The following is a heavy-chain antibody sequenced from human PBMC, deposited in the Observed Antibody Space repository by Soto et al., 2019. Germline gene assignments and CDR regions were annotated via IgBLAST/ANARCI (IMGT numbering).Heavy chain of an antibody. CDR1: GFTFSSYW. J-gene: IGHJ4*02. CDR3: ARAVGLVVVAATRGWWDY. Sequence: GGSLRLSCAASGFTFSSYWMSWVRQAPGKGLEWVANIKQDGSEKYYVDSVKGRFTISRDNAKNSLYLQMNRLRAEDTAVYYCARAVGLVVVAATRGWWDYWGQGTLVTVSS. CDR2: IKQDGSEK. D-gene: IGHD2-15*01. V-gene: IGHV3-7*01.